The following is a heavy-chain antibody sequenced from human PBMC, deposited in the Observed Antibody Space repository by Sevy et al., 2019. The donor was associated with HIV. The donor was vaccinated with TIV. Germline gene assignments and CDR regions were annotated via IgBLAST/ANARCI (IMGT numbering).Heavy chain of an antibody. V-gene: IGHV4-31*03. CDR2: IYYSGST. CDR1: GGSISSGGYY. D-gene: IGHD2-15*01. CDR3: AREGIGYCSGGSCYSTYYFGMDV. Sequence: SETLSLTCTVSGGSISSGGYYWSWIRQHPGKGLEWIGYIYYSGSTYYNPSLKSRVTISVATSKNQFSLKLSSVTAADTAVYYWAREGIGYCSGGSCYSTYYFGMDVWGQGTTVTVSS. J-gene: IGHJ6*02.